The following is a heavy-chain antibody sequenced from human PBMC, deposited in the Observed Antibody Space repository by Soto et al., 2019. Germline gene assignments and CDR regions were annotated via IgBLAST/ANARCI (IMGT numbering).Heavy chain of an antibody. J-gene: IGHJ4*02. D-gene: IGHD7-27*01. Sequence: QVQLVQSGAEVRQPGASVKVSCKASGYSFTTYGMSWVRQAPGQGLEYMGWINGYGHGAKYVQRFQGRFSMTTDTSTNTVYMDLRSLTSDDTAVYYCVRDLTGDFDYWGQGTVVIVSP. V-gene: IGHV1-18*01. CDR2: INGYGHGA. CDR3: VRDLTGDFDY. CDR1: GYSFTTYG.